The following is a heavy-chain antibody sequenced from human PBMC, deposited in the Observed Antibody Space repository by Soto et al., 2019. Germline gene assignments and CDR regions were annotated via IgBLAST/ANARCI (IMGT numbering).Heavy chain of an antibody. CDR3: ARQDMVSYFFDS. J-gene: IGHJ4*02. CDR2: IWYDGSYK. D-gene: IGHD2-8*01. Sequence: QVQLVESGGGVVQPGRSLRLSCAASGFTFSNHGMHWVRQAPGKGLEWVAVIWYDGSYKYYADSVKGRFTISRDNSKNTLYLQMHSLRAEDTALYYCARQDMVSYFFDSWGQGTLVTVSS. V-gene: IGHV3-33*01. CDR1: GFTFSNHG.